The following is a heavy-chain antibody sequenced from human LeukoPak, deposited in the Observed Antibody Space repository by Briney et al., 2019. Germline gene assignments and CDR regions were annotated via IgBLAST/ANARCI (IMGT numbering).Heavy chain of an antibody. CDR3: ARKASIASGAEFDP. V-gene: IGHV4-34*01. CDR2: INHSGST. D-gene: IGHD6-25*01. Sequence: SETLSLTCAVYGGSFSGYYWSWIRQPPGKGLEWIGEINHSGSTNYNPSLKSRVTISVDTSKNQFSLKLSSVTAADTAVYYCARKASIASGAEFDPWGQGTLVTVSS. CDR1: GGSFSGYY. J-gene: IGHJ5*02.